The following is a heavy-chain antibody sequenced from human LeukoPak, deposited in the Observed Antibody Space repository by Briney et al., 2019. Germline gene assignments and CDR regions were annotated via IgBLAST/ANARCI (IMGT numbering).Heavy chain of an antibody. J-gene: IGHJ4*02. Sequence: GGSLRLSCVASGFTFNNFWMTWVRQAPEKGLEWVANIRQDGSNTFYVDSVKGRFTISRDNAQNSLYLQMNSLRAEDTAVYYCVGDSFTNTWHEIGMDYWGQGTLVTVSS. CDR2: IRQDGSNT. CDR1: GFTFNNFW. CDR3: VGDSFTNTWHEIGMDY. D-gene: IGHD2-21*01. V-gene: IGHV3-7*03.